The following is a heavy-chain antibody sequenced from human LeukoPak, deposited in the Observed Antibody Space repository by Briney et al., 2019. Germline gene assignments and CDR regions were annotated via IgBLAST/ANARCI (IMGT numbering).Heavy chain of an antibody. V-gene: IGHV1-46*01. CDR2: INPSGGST. Sequence: ASVKVSCKASGYTFTSYYMHWVRQAPGQGLEWMGIINPSGGSTSYAQKFQGRVTMTRDTSTSTVYMELSSLRSEDTAMYYCANYYASSGYFRWGQGTLVTVSS. CDR3: ANYYASSGYFR. D-gene: IGHD3-22*01. CDR1: GYTFTSYY. J-gene: IGHJ4*02.